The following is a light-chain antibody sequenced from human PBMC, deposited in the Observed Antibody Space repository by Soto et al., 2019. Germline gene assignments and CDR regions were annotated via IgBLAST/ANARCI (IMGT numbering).Light chain of an antibody. CDR1: SSDIGAYNY. CDR2: DVS. V-gene: IGLV2-14*03. Sequence: QSVLTQPDSVSGSPGQSITISCIGTSSDIGAYNYASWYQQHPGKAPKLIIYDVSNRPSGVSDRFSGSKSGNTASLTVSGLQAEDEAGYYCSSYAGSNIFYVFGTGTKSPS. CDR3: SSYAGSNIFYV. J-gene: IGLJ1*01.